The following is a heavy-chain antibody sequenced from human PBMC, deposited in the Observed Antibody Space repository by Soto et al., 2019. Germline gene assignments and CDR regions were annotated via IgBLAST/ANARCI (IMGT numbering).Heavy chain of an antibody. Sequence: PGESLKISCKGSGYSFTSYWIGWVRQMPGKGLEWMGIIYPGDSDTRYSPSFQGQVTISADKSISTAYLQWSSLKASDTAMYYCARHGGVPDAPDTLYYGGQGTLVTVSS. CDR1: GYSFTSYW. CDR2: IYPGDSDT. V-gene: IGHV5-51*01. D-gene: IGHD3-10*01. CDR3: ARHGGVPDAPDTLYY. J-gene: IGHJ4*02.